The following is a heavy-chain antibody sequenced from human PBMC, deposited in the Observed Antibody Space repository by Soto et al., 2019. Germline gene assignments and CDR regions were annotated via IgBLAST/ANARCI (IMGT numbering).Heavy chain of an antibody. Sequence: VSGPTLVNPTQTLTLTCTFSGFSLSTSGVGVGWIRQPPGKALEWLTFIYWDDDKRNSPFLKSRLTITKDTSKNQVVLTMTNMDPVDTATYYCAHLVVAGITYYFASWGQGTLVTVSS. CDR2: IYWDDDK. J-gene: IGHJ4*02. V-gene: IGHV2-5*02. CDR3: AHLVVAGITYYFAS. D-gene: IGHD2-15*01. CDR1: GFSLSTSGVG.